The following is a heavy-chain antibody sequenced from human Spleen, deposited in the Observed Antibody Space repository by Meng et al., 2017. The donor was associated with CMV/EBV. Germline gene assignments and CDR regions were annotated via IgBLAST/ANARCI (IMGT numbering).Heavy chain of an antibody. CDR3: ARAVPGRGMDV. CDR1: GGTFSSYP. J-gene: IGHJ6*02. V-gene: IGHV1-69*08. D-gene: IGHD3-10*01. Sequence: SVKVSCKTSGGTFSSYPISWVRQAPGQGLEWMGRINPILATTNYAQNFQGRVTITADKSTNTAYMELSSLRSDDTAMYYCARAVPGRGMDVWGQGTTVTVSS. CDR2: INPILATT.